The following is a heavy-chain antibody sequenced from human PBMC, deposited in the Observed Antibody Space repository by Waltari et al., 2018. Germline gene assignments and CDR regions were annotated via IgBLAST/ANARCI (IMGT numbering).Heavy chain of an antibody. CDR2: ISGSGDHT. CDR1: GFTFSSYA. J-gene: IGHJ4*02. Sequence: EVQLLESGGGLVLPGGSLGLSCVASGFTFSSYAMSWVRQAQGKGLEGVSTISGSGDHTYYADSVKCRFTISRDSSRNTLFLQMNSLRAEDTAVYYCAKDKMGDYYFDYWGQGALVTVSS. D-gene: IGHD2-21*02. CDR3: AKDKMGDYYFDY. V-gene: IGHV3-23*01.